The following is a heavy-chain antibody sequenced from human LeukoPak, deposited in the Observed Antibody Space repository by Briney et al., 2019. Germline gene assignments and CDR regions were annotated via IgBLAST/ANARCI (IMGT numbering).Heavy chain of an antibody. CDR1: GFTFSSYW. CDR2: IKQDGSEK. D-gene: IGHD3-3*01. CDR3: ARKSTYYDFWSGYSHFDY. Sequence: GGPLRLSCAASGFTFSSYWMSWVRQAPGKGLEWVANIKQDGSEKYYVDSVKGRFTISRNNAKNSLYLQMNSLRAEDTAVYYCARKSTYYDFWSGYSHFDYWGQGTLVTVSS. V-gene: IGHV3-7*01. J-gene: IGHJ4*02.